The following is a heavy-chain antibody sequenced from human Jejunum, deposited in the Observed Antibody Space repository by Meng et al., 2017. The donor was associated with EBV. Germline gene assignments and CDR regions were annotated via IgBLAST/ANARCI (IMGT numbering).Heavy chain of an antibody. D-gene: IGHD5-12*01. CDR2: INPGTDST. V-gene: IGHV1-3*05. Sequence: QVLLVQSGAEEKKPGASVKFSCKASGYIFTNYAMHWVRQAPGQRLEWMGWINPGTDSTKYSRKFQGRLTITRDTSASTVYMDLSSLRSEDTAVYYCARGRGVATISSWGQGTLVTVSS. J-gene: IGHJ4*02. CDR1: GYIFTNYA. CDR3: ARGRGVATISS.